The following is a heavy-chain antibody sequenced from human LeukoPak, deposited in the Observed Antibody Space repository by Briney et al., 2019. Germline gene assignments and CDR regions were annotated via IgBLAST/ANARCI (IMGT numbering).Heavy chain of an antibody. J-gene: IGHJ4*02. V-gene: IGHV3-30-3*01. CDR3: ARDQGYSYGYTLDY. D-gene: IGHD5-18*01. CDR2: ISYDGSNK. Sequence: EGSLRLSCAASGFTFSSYAMHWVRQAPGKGLEWVAVISYDGSNKYYADSVKGRFTISRDNSKNTLYLRMNSLRAEDTAVYYCARDQGYSYGYTLDYWGQGTLVTVSS. CDR1: GFTFSSYA.